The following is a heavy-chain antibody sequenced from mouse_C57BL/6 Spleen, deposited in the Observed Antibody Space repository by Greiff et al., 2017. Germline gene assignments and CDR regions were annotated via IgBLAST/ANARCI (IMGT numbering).Heavy chain of an antibody. Sequence: QVQLQQPGAELVRPGSSVKLSCKASGYTFTSYWMHWVKQRPIQGLEWIGNIYPSDSETHYNQKFKDKATLTVDKSSSTAYMQLSSLTSEDSAVYCCARSGYRGNYFFFDYWGQGTTLTVSS. D-gene: IGHD2-1*01. V-gene: IGHV1-52*01. CDR2: IYPSDSET. CDR3: ARSGYRGNYFFFDY. CDR1: GYTFTSYW. J-gene: IGHJ2*01.